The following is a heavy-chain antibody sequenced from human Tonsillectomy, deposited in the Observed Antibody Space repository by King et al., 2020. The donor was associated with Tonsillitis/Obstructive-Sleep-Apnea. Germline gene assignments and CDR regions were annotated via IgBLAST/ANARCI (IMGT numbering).Heavy chain of an antibody. Sequence: QLVQSGAEVKKPGSSVNVSCKASGGTFSSYSITWLRQAPGQGLEWMGGIMPIFGTLIYEQKFPGRVTITVDETTNTAYMALSSLGSEDTAVYYCARGDFWSGYYTVYYYMDVWGKGTTVTVSS. V-gene: IGHV1-69*01. CDR1: GGTFSSYS. CDR3: ARGDFWSGYYTVYYYMDV. J-gene: IGHJ6*03. CDR2: IMPIFGTL. D-gene: IGHD3-3*01.